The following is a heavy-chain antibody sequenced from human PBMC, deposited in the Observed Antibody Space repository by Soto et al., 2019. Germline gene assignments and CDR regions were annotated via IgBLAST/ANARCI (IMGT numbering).Heavy chain of an antibody. CDR1: GISFSSRW. V-gene: IGHV3-74*01. D-gene: IGHD3-16*01. CDR3: ARDREVSGSYEGWGY. J-gene: IGHJ4*02. Sequence: EAQLVESGGGLVQPGGSLRLSCAASGISFSSRWMQWVRQVPGKGLVWVARINGDGSSRSYADSVKGRFTISRDNARNTLYLQMNSLRVDDTAVYYCARDREVSGSYEGWGYWGQGTLVTVSS. CDR2: INGDGSSR.